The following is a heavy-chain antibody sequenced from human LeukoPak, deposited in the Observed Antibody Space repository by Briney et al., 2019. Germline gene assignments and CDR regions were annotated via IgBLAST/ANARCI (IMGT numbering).Heavy chain of an antibody. J-gene: IGHJ6*02. V-gene: IGHV4-4*07. CDR2: IYTSGST. CDR3: AREGGNWSYKEGYYYYYGMDV. CDR1: GGSISSYY. D-gene: IGHD1-7*01. Sequence: SETLSLTCTVSGGSISSYYWSWIRQPAGKGLEWIGRIYTSGSTNYNPSLKSRVTMSVDTSKNQFSLKLSSVTAADTAVYYCAREGGNWSYKEGYYYYYGMDVWGQGTTVTVSS.